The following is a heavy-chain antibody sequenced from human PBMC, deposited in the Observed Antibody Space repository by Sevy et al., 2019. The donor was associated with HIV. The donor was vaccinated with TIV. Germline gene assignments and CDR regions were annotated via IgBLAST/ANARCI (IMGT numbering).Heavy chain of an antibody. Sequence: SETLSLTCTVSGASVRDGSYYWTWIRQSPGKGLEWIAYIYFTGYTNYNPSLKSRVTMSIDTSKDHFSLKLSSVTAADTAVYYCARGLGFDIWGQGTMVTVSS. CDR2: IYFTGYT. CDR1: GASVRDGSYY. D-gene: IGHD3-10*01. J-gene: IGHJ3*02. CDR3: ARGLGFDI. V-gene: IGHV4-61*01.